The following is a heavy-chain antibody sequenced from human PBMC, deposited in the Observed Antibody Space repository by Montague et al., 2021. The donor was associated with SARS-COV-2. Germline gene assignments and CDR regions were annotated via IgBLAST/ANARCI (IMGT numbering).Heavy chain of an antibody. V-gene: IGHV3-74*01. D-gene: IGHD3-10*01. J-gene: IGHJ3*01. CDR3: ARYYVSGNYGFDL. CDR1: GFTLSSYW. CDR2: INSDGSNT. Sequence: SLRLSCAASGFTLSSYWMHWVRQAPGKRLVWVSRINSDGSNTNYADSVKGRFTISRDNAKNTLYLQMISLRAEDTAVYYCARYYVSGNYGFDLWGQGTMVTVSS.